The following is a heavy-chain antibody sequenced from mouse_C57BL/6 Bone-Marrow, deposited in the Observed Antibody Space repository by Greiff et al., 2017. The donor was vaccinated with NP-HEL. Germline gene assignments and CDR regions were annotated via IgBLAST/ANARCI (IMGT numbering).Heavy chain of an antibody. D-gene: IGHD1-1*01. CDR3: ARSVYYGSSYVWFAY. CDR1: GYAFSSSW. Sequence: VQLVESGPELVKPGASVKISCKASGYAFSSSWMNWVKQRPGKGLEWIGRIYPGDGDTNYNGKFKGKATLTADKSSSTAYMQLSSLTSEDSAVYFCARSVYYGSSYVWFAYWGQGTLVTVSA. J-gene: IGHJ3*01. V-gene: IGHV1-82*01. CDR2: IYPGDGDT.